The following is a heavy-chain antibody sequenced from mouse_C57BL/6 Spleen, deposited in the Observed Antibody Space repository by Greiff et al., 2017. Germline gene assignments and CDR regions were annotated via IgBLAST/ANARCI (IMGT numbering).Heavy chain of an antibody. J-gene: IGHJ1*03. D-gene: IGHD2-4*01. V-gene: IGHV1-69*01. CDR1: GYTFTSYW. Sequence: VQLQQPGAELVMPGASVKLSCKASGYTFTSYWMHWVKQRPGQGLEWIGAIDPSDSYTNYNQKFKGKSTLTVDKSSSTAYMQLSSLTSEDSAVYYCARGITTRYFDVWGTGTTVTVSS. CDR2: IDPSDSYT. CDR3: ARGITTRYFDV.